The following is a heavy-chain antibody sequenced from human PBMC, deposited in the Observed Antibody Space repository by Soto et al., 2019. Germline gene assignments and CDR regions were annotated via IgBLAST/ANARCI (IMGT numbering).Heavy chain of an antibody. Sequence: GASVKVSCKASGYTFTSYYMHWVRQAPGQGLEWMGIINPSGGSTSYAQKFQGRVTMTRDTSTSTVYMELSSLRSEDTAVYYCARVTATHCDYYFSCGMDVWGQGTTVTVSS. CDR2: INPSGGST. D-gene: IGHD2-21*01. CDR1: GYTFTSYY. CDR3: ARVTATHCDYYFSCGMDV. V-gene: IGHV1-46*01. J-gene: IGHJ6*02.